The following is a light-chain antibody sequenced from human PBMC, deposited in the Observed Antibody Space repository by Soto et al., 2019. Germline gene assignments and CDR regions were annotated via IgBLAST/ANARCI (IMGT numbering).Light chain of an antibody. CDR1: HNINTY. CDR3: QLSDSSLT. CDR2: AAS. V-gene: IGKV1-39*01. Sequence: DIQMTPSPSSLSASVVDRVAITCRASHNINTYLNWYQQRPGKAPRLLIYAASSVQGGVPSRFSGSGSGTDFTLTISSLQPEDFATYYCQLSDSSLTFGQGTRLEIK. J-gene: IGKJ5*01.